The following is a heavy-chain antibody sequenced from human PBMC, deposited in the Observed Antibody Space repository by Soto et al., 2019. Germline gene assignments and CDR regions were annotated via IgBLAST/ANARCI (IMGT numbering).Heavy chain of an antibody. D-gene: IGHD3-3*01. V-gene: IGHV3-23*01. CDR2: ISGSGGST. J-gene: IGHJ6*02. Sequence: WGYLRIACASSVFTFRIYDMSWVRQAPGEGLDWVSAISGSGGSTYYADSVKGRFTISIDNSKNTLYMQMNSLSAEDTAVYYCAKYQFLEWLFPDYYYYGMDVWGQGTTVTVSS. CDR3: AKYQFLEWLFPDYYYYGMDV. CDR1: VFTFRIYD.